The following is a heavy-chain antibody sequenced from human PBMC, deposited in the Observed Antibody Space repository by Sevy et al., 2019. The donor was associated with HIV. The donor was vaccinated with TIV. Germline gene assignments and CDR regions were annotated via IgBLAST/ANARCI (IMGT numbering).Heavy chain of an antibody. J-gene: IGHJ3*02. D-gene: IGHD3-22*01. CDR2: ISGRGFNT. V-gene: IGHV3-23*01. CDR3: AKDRFDGSGYYPEGAFDI. CDR1: GFTFSNYA. Sequence: GESLKISCAASGFTFSNYALNWVRQVPGKGLEWVSAISGRGFNTYYGDSVKGRFTISRDNSKNTLYLQMSSLSPEDTALYYCAKDRFDGSGYYPEGAFDIWGQGTKVTVSS.